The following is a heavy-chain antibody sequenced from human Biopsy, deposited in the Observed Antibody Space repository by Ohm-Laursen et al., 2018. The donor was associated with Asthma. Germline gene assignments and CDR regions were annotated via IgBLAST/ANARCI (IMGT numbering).Heavy chain of an antibody. D-gene: IGHD2-15*01. CDR2: INSVFGTT. V-gene: IGHV1-69*13. J-gene: IGHJ4*02. CDR1: AGTFNTYV. Sequence: SVSVSCNPLAGTFNTYVIGWVRQAPGQGLEWMVGINSVFGTTTYPQKFQDRVTITADDSTSTVYMELSSMRSEDTAVYYCARKAGSCISRTCYSLDFWGQGTLVTVS. CDR3: ARKAGSCISRTCYSLDF.